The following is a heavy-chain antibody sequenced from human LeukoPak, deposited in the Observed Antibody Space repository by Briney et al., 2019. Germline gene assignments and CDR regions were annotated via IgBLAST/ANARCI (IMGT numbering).Heavy chain of an antibody. J-gene: IGHJ6*03. D-gene: IGHD1-26*01. CDR3: AREPGWGHNYYYMDV. V-gene: IGHV4-38-2*02. Sequence: SETLSLTCAVSGYSIGSDFYWGWIRQTPGKGLEWLGSVSHNTGASYNPSFKSRVTISLDTSKNHFSLTLTSVTAADTAVYFCAREPGWGHNYYYMDVWGKGNTVAVSS. CDR1: GYSIGSDFY. CDR2: VSHNTGA.